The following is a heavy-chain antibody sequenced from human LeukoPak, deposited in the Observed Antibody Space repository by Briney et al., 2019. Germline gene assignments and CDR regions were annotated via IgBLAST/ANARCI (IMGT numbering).Heavy chain of an antibody. CDR3: ARGRFLEWFPVYYFDY. J-gene: IGHJ4*02. CDR2: INPNSGGT. V-gene: IGHV1-2*02. Sequence: AASVKVSCKASGYTFTGYYMHWVRQAPGQGLEWMGWINPNSGGTNYAQKFQGRVTMTRDTSISTAYMELSRLRSDDTAVYYCARGRFLEWFPVYYFDYWGQGTLVTVSS. CDR1: GYTFTGYY. D-gene: IGHD3-3*01.